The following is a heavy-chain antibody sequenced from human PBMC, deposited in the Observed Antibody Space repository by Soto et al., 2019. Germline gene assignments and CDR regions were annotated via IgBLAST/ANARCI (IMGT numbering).Heavy chain of an antibody. CDR1: GFTLSHYG. CDR2: IWYDESKK. J-gene: IGHJ4*02. V-gene: IGHV3-33*01. D-gene: IGHD5-12*01. CDR3: ARFDGYNDAGAPDY. Sequence: QVQLMESGGGVVQPGRSLRLSCATSGFTLSHYGMHWVRQAPGKGLEWVAVIWYDESKKYYADSVKGRFTISRDTSKNTLFLLMNSLIVEDTAVYYCARFDGYNDAGAPDYWGQGNLVSVS.